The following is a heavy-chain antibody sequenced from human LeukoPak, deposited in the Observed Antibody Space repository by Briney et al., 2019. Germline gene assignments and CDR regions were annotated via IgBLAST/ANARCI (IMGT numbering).Heavy chain of an antibody. V-gene: IGHV4-30-4*08. J-gene: IGHJ4*02. CDR2: IYYSGST. Sequence: SQTLSLTCTVSGGSISSGDYYWSWIRQPPAKGLEWIGYIYYSGSTYYNPSLKSRVTISVDTSKNQFSLKLSSVTAADTAVYYCARGTKYYDFWSGYPCFDYWGQGTLVTVSS. D-gene: IGHD3-3*01. CDR3: ARGTKYYDFWSGYPCFDY. CDR1: GGSISSGDYY.